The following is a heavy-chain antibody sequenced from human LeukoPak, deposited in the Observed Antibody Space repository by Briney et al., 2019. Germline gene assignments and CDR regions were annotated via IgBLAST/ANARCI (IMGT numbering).Heavy chain of an antibody. CDR1: GYTFTGYY. CDR3: ASSSGGSSSLIDY. D-gene: IGHD6-6*01. J-gene: IGHJ4*02. Sequence: ASVKVSCKASGYTFTGYYMHWVRQAPGQGLEWMGWINPGSGDTNYAQKFQGRVTMTRDTSISTAYMELSRLRSDDTAVYYCASSSGGSSSLIDYWGQGTLVTVSS. V-gene: IGHV1-2*02. CDR2: INPGSGDT.